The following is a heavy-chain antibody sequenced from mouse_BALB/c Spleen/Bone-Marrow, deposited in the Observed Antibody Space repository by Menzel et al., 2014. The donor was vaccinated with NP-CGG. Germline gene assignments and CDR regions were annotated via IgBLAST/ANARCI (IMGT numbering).Heavy chain of an antibody. D-gene: IGHD2-4*01. Sequence: EVKLMESGGGLVKPGGSLKLSCAASGSTFSDYYMYWVRQAPEKRLEWVATISDGGSYTYYPDSVKGRFTISRDNAKNNLYLQMSSLKSEDTAMYYCARVSYDYFDYWGQGTTLTVSS. CDR2: ISDGGSYT. CDR3: ARVSYDYFDY. V-gene: IGHV5-4*02. CDR1: GSTFSDYY. J-gene: IGHJ2*01.